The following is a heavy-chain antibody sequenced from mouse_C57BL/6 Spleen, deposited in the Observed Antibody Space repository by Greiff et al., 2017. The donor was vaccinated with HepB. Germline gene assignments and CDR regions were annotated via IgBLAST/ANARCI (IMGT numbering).Heavy chain of an antibody. J-gene: IGHJ4*01. CDR2: IDPSDSYT. D-gene: IGHD2-4*01. Sequence: VQLQQPGAELVMPGASVKLSCKASGYTFTSYWMHWVKQRPGQGLEWIGEIDPSDSYTNYNQKFKGKSTLTVDKSSSTAYMQLSSLTSEDSAVYYCTRGRYDYDVDYAMDYWGQGTSVTVSS. CDR1: GYTFTSYW. V-gene: IGHV1-69*01. CDR3: TRGRYDYDVDYAMDY.